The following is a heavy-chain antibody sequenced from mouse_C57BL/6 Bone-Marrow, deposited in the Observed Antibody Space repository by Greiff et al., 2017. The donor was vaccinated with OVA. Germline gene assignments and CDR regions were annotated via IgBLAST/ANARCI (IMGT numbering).Heavy chain of an antibody. V-gene: IGHV1-69*01. D-gene: IGHD2-14*01. CDR1: GYTFTSYW. CDR3: ATWGTYRNYAMDY. J-gene: IGHJ4*01. CDR2: IDPSDSYT. Sequence: QVQLQQPGAELVMPGASVKLSCKASGYTFTSYWMHWVKQRPGQGLEWIGEIDPSDSYTNYNQKFKGKSTLTVDKSSSTAYMQLSSLTSDDSAVYYCATWGTYRNYAMDYWGQGTSVTVSS.